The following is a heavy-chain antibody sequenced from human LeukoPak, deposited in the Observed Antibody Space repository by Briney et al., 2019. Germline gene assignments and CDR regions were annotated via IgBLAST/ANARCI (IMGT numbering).Heavy chain of an antibody. Sequence: SETLSLTRTGSGGSISSYYWSWIRQPPGKGLEWIGYIYYSGSTNYNPSLKSRVTISVDTSKNQFSLKLSSVTAADTAVYYCARVGAMYYYGSEPHWFDPWGQGTLVTVSS. J-gene: IGHJ5*02. CDR3: ARVGAMYYYGSEPHWFDP. CDR1: GGSISSYY. CDR2: IYYSGST. D-gene: IGHD3-10*01. V-gene: IGHV4-59*01.